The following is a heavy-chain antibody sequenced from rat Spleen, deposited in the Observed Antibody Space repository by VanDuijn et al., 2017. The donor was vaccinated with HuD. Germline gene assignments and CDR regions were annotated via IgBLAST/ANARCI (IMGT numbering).Heavy chain of an antibody. Sequence: QVLLKESGPGLVQPSQTLSLTCTVAGFSLTTFNVHWVRQPPGKGLEWMGVIWNIGGTRYNPAFKSRLSITKDTSKSQVFLKMSSLQTEDTATYYCAREGLGSYYGSYYFDYWGQGVMVTFSS. D-gene: IGHD1-7*01. CDR3: AREGLGSYYGSYYFDY. CDR1: GFSLTTFN. V-gene: IGHV2-41*01. CDR2: IWNIGGT. J-gene: IGHJ2*01.